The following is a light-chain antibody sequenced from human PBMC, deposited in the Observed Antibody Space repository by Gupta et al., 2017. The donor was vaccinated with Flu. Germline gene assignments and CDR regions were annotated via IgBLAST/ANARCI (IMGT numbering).Light chain of an antibody. CDR1: QGISNS. V-gene: IGKV1-27*01. CDR2: AAS. J-gene: IGKJ4*01. Sequence: DIQITQSPSSLSASVGARVTITCRASQGISNSLAWYQQKPGKVPKLLIYAASTLESGVPSRFSGSGSGTDFTLTISSLQPEDVATYYCQKDNSAPNTFGGGTKVEIK. CDR3: QKDNSAPNT.